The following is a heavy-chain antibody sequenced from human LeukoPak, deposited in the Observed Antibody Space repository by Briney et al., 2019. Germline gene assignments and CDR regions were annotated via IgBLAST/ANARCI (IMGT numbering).Heavy chain of an antibody. CDR2: ISSSSSYI. J-gene: IGHJ3*02. CDR3: AKAYSSSWSGAFDI. V-gene: IGHV3-21*04. D-gene: IGHD6-13*01. CDR1: GFTFSSYS. Sequence: GSLRLSCAASGFTFSSYSMNWVRQAPGKGLEWVSSISSSSSYIYYADSVKGRFTISRDNSKNTLYLQMNSLRAEDTAVYYCAKAYSSSWSGAFDIWGQGTMVTVSS.